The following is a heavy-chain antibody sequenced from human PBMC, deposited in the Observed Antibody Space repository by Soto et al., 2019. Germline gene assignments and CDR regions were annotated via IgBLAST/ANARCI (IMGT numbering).Heavy chain of an antibody. CDR3: ARSSVTMVRGVIIPDYFDY. V-gene: IGHV3-7*01. D-gene: IGHD3-10*01. CDR2: IKQDGSEK. CDR1: GFTFSSYW. J-gene: IGHJ4*02. Sequence: GGSLRLSCAASGFTFSSYWMSWVRQAPGKGLEWVANIKQDGSEKYYVDSVKGQFTISRDNAKNSLYLQMNSLRAEDTAVYYCARSSVTMVRGVIIPDYFDYWGQGTLVTVSS.